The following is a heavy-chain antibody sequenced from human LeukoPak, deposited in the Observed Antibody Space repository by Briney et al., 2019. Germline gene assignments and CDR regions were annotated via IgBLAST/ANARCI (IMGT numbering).Heavy chain of an antibody. Sequence: GESLKISCKGSGYRFTTYWIGWVRQMPGKGLEWMGIINPGDSDTRYSPSFQGQVTVSADKSISTAYLLWSSLKASDTAMYYCARHPITRYYDSSGYSAAGPDYWGQGTLVTVSS. J-gene: IGHJ4*02. CDR3: ARHPITRYYDSSGYSAAGPDY. D-gene: IGHD3-22*01. V-gene: IGHV5-51*01. CDR1: GYRFTTYW. CDR2: INPGDSDT.